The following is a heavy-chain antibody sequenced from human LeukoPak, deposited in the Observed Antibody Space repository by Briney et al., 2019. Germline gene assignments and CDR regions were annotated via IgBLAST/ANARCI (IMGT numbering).Heavy chain of an antibody. CDR2: IKQDGSEK. CDR1: GFTFSSYW. J-gene: IGHJ4*02. D-gene: IGHD6-13*01. Sequence: GSLRLSCAASGFTFSSYWMSWVRQAPGKGLEWVANIKQDGSEKYYVDSVKGRFTISRDNAKNSLYLQMNSPRAEDTAVYYCARGQLVGFVIDYWGQGTLVTVSS. CDR3: ARGQLVGFVIDY. V-gene: IGHV3-7*01.